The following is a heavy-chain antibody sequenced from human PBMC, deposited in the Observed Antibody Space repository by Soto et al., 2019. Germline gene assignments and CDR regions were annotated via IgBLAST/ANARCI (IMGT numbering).Heavy chain of an antibody. CDR1: GCSISSYY. CDR2: IYYSGST. D-gene: IGHD3-22*01. CDR3: ARGDMDDSSGYFPGTFDY. V-gene: IGHV4-59*01. J-gene: IGHJ4*02. Sequence: SETLSLTCTVSGCSISSYYWSWIRQPPGKGLEWIGYIYYSGSTNYNPSLKSRVTISVDTSKNQFSLKLSSVTAADTAVYYCARGDMDDSSGYFPGTFDYWGQGTLVTVSS.